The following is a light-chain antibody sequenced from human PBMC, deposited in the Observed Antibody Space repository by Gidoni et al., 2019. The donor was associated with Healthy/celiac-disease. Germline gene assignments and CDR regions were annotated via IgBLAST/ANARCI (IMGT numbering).Light chain of an antibody. Sequence: EIVLTQPPATLSLSPGERATLPCRASQSVRSYLAWYQQKPGQAPRLLIYDASNRATGIPARFSGSGSGTDFTLTISSLEPEDFAVYYCQQRSNWPATFGQGTRLEIK. CDR2: DAS. J-gene: IGKJ5*01. CDR1: QSVRSY. CDR3: QQRSNWPAT. V-gene: IGKV3-11*01.